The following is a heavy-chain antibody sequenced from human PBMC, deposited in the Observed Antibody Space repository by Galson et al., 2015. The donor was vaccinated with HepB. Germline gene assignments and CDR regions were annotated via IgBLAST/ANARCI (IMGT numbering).Heavy chain of an antibody. J-gene: IGHJ5*02. V-gene: IGHV4-59*01. CDR1: GGSISSYY. CDR3: ARGTRAGWADGFDP. Sequence: ETLSLTCTVSGGSISSYYWSWIRQPPGKGLEWIGYIYYSGSTNYNPSLKSRVTISVDTSKNQFSLKLSSVTAADTAVYYCARGTRAGWADGFDPWGQGTLVTVSS. D-gene: IGHD6-19*01. CDR2: IYYSGST.